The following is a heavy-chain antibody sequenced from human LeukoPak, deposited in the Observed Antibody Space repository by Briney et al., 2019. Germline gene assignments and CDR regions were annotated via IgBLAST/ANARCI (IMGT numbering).Heavy chain of an antibody. J-gene: IGHJ6*03. CDR3: ARGISGSYYYYMDV. V-gene: IGHV4-61*02. Sequence: SETLSLTCTVSGGSISSGSYYWSWIRQPAGKGLEWIGRIYTSGSTNYNPSLKSRVTISVDTSKNQFSLKLSSVTAADTAVYYCARGISGSYYYYMDVWGKGTTVTVSS. CDR2: IYTSGST. CDR1: GGSISSGSYY. D-gene: IGHD1-26*01.